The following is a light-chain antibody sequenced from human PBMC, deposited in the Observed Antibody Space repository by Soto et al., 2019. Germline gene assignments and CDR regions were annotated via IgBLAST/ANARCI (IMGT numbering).Light chain of an antibody. CDR2: EVN. CDR1: SSDVGAYNY. CDR3: SAYAGYTTL. Sequence: QSALTQPPSASGSPGQSVTISCTGTSSDVGAYNYVSWYQQHPDKAPKLMIYEVNQRPSGVPDRFSGSKSGNTASLTVSGLQPEDEADYYCSAYAGYTTLFGGGTKLTVL. J-gene: IGLJ2*01. V-gene: IGLV2-8*01.